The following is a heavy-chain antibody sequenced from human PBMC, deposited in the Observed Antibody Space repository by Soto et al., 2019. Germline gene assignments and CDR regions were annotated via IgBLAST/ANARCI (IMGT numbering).Heavy chain of an antibody. CDR3: ALDNPPNWFDP. CDR2: IKQDGSEK. J-gene: IGHJ5*02. Sequence: PGGSLRLSCAASGFTFSSYWMSWVRQAPGKGLEWVANIKQDGSEKYYVDSVKGRFTISRDNAKNSLYLQMNSLRAEDTAVYYCALDNPPNWFDPWGQGTLVTVSS. D-gene: IGHD1-1*01. V-gene: IGHV3-7*01. CDR1: GFTFSSYW.